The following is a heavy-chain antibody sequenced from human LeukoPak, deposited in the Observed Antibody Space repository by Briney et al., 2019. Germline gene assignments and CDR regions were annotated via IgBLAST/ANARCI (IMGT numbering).Heavy chain of an antibody. CDR1: GFTFSSYA. Sequence: GGSLRLSCAASGFTFSSYAMGWVRQAPGKGLEWVSGISGNGGTTYYADSVKGRFTISRDNSKSTLYMHMKSLRDEDTAVYYCAKIPLVGATTSLDCWGQGTLVTVSS. V-gene: IGHV3-23*01. D-gene: IGHD1-26*01. CDR3: AKIPLVGATTSLDC. CDR2: ISGNGGTT. J-gene: IGHJ4*02.